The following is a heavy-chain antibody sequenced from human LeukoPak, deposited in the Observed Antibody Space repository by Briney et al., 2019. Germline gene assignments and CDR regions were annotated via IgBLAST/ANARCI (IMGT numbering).Heavy chain of an antibody. J-gene: IGHJ4*02. V-gene: IGHV1-2*06. D-gene: IGHD3-10*01. CDR3: ARVARGRDYFDY. Sequence: ASVKVSCKASGYTFTCYYMHWVRQAPGQGLEWMGRINPNSGGTNYAQKFQGRVTMTRDTSISTAYMELSRLRSDDTAVYYCARVARGRDYFDYWGQGTLVTVSS. CDR2: INPNSGGT. CDR1: GYTFTCYY.